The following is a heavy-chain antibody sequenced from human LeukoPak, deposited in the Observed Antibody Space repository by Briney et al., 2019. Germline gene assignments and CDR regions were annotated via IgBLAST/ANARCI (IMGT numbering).Heavy chain of an antibody. CDR1: GFTFSSYA. J-gene: IGHJ6*03. CDR2: ISYDGSNK. Sequence: GRSLRLSCAASGFTFSSYAMHWVRQAPGKGLEWVAVISYDGSNKYYADSVKGRFTISRDNSKNTLYLQMNSLRAEDTAVYYCAKDGSSGWSYYMDVWGKGTTVTISS. D-gene: IGHD6-19*01. V-gene: IGHV3-30*04. CDR3: AKDGSSGWSYYMDV.